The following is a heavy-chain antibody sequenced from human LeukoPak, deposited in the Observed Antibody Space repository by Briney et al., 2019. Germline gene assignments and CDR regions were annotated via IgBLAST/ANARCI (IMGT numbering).Heavy chain of an antibody. CDR2: ISSSSSTI. V-gene: IGHV3-48*01. CDR1: GLTVSSYS. CDR3: AKDSHDYGGDLDY. D-gene: IGHD4-23*01. J-gene: IGHJ4*02. Sequence: GGSLRLSCAASGLTVSSYSMNWVRQAPGKGLEWVSYISSSSSTIYYADSVKGRFTISRDNSKNTLFLQMNSLRAEDTAVYYCAKDSHDYGGDLDYWGQGTLVTVSS.